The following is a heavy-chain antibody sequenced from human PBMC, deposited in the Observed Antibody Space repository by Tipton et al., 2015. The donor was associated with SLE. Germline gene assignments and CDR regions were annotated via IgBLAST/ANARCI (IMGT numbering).Heavy chain of an antibody. J-gene: IGHJ5*02. Sequence: TLSLTCTVSGGSISSHYWSWIRQPPGKGLEWIGYIYTSGSTNYNPSLKSRVTISVDTSKNQFSLKLSSVTAADTAVYYCARAYCSSTSCYTARFDPWGQGTLVTVSS. V-gene: IGHV4-4*08. D-gene: IGHD2-2*02. CDR1: GGSISSHY. CDR2: IYTSGST. CDR3: ARAYCSSTSCYTARFDP.